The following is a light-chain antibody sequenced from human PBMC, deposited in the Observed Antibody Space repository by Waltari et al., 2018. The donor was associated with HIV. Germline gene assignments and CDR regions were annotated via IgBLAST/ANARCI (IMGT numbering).Light chain of an antibody. CDR2: VVS. CDR3: SAYTNRVTWV. CDR1: GSDVGGYNY. J-gene: IGLJ3*02. V-gene: IGLV2-14*01. Sequence: QSALTQPAFVSGSRGESITISCTGTGSDVGGYNYVSWYQQQPGKAPKLLIYVVSNRPSGVSNRFSGSKSGNTASLTVSGLQTEDEADYYCSAYTNRVTWVFGGGTRLTVL.